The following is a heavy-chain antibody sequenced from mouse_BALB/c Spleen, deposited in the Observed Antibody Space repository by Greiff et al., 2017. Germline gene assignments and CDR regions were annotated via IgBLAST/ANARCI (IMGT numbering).Heavy chain of an antibody. Sequence: VQLQQSGPEVVRPGVSVKISCKGSGYTFTDYAMHWVKQKPGQGLEWIGYINPYNDGTKYNEKFKGKATLTSDKSSSTAYMELSSLTSEDSAVYYCARGGGNYYAMDYWGQGTSVTVSS. V-gene: IGHV1-14*01. J-gene: IGHJ4*01. CDR3: ARGGGNYYAMDY. CDR1: GYTFTDYA. D-gene: IGHD2-1*01. CDR2: INPYNDGT.